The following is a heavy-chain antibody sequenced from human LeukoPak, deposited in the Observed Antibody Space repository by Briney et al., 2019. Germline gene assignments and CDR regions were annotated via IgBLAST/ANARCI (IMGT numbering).Heavy chain of an antibody. CDR1: GFSLSTSGMC. CDR3: ARSRGAIAVAGHAEYFHH. CDR2: IDWDDDK. D-gene: IGHD6-13*01. J-gene: IGHJ1*01. Sequence: ASGPALVKPTQTLTLTCTFSGFSLSTSGMCVSWISQPPGKALEWLARIDWDDDKYYSTSLKTRLTISKDTSKNQVVVTMTNMDPVDTATYYCARSRGAIAVAGHAEYFHHWGQGTLVTVSS. V-gene: IGHV2-70*11.